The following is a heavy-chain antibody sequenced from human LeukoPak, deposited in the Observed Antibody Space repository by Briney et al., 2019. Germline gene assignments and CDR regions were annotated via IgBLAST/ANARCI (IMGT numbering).Heavy chain of an antibody. Sequence: PSETLSLTCTVSGGSISSYYWSWIRQPPGKGLEWIGYIYYSGSTNYNPSLKSRVTISVDTSKNQSSLKLSSVTAADTAVYYCARARYYDSSGPHKYYFDYWGQGTLVTVSS. V-gene: IGHV4-59*01. J-gene: IGHJ4*02. D-gene: IGHD3-22*01. CDR1: GGSISSYY. CDR3: ARARYYDSSGPHKYYFDY. CDR2: IYYSGST.